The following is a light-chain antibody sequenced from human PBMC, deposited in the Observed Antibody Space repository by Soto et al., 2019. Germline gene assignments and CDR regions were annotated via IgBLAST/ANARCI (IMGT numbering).Light chain of an antibody. J-gene: IGKJ1*01. CDR1: QSISSN. CDR2: GAS. V-gene: IGKV3-15*01. Sequence: EILMTQSPATLSVSPGERATLSCRASQSISSNLAWFQQKPGQAPRLLIYGASTRAAGIPARFTGSGSGTEFTLTISSLQSEDFAVYYCQQYNTWRTFGHGTTVEIK. CDR3: QQYNTWRT.